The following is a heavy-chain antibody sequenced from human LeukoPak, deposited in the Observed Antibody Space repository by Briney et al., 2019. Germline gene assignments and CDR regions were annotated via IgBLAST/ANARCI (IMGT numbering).Heavy chain of an antibody. Sequence: GGSLRLSCAASGFTFSSYSMNWVRQAPGKGLEWVTFIRYDEITKYYADSVKGRFTVSRDNSKNTLYLQMNSLRAEDTAVYYCAKDYYGSGSSIDYWGQGTLVTVSS. CDR3: AKDYYGSGSSIDY. V-gene: IGHV3-30*02. CDR2: IRYDEITK. D-gene: IGHD3-10*01. CDR1: GFTFSSYS. J-gene: IGHJ4*02.